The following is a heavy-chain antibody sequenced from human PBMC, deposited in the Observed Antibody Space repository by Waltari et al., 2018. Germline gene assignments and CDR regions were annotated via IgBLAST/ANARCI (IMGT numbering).Heavy chain of an antibody. V-gene: IGHV3-74*01. CDR2: INMDGTIT. Sequence: EVQLVESGGGLVQPGGSLRLSCVASGFTFSAYWMHWVRQAPGKGLVPVSQINMDGTITEYADSVKGRFTISRDNAKNTLFLQMNSLRAEDTAVYYCVLYSSEFLGDYWGQGTLVTVSS. D-gene: IGHD6-25*01. CDR3: VLYSSEFLGDY. CDR1: GFTFSAYW. J-gene: IGHJ4*02.